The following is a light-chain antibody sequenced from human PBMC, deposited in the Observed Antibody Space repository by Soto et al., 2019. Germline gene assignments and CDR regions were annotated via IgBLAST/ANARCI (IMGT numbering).Light chain of an antibody. J-gene: IGLJ2*01. V-gene: IGLV1-40*01. CDR2: GNS. CDR1: SSNTGAGYD. Sequence: QSVLTQPPSVSGAPGQRVTISCTGSSSNTGAGYDIHWYQHLPGTVPKLLIYGNSNRPSGVPDRFSGSKSGTSASLAITGLQAEDEADYYCQSYDSSLSSHVVFGGGTKLTVL. CDR3: QSYDSSLSSHVV.